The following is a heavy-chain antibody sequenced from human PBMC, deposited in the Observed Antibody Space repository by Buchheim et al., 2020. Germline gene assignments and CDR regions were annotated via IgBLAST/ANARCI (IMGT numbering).Heavy chain of an antibody. D-gene: IGHD3-16*01. CDR1: GFSLSTNRMC. Sequence: QVTLRESGPALVKPTQTLTLTCSFSGFSLSTNRMCVSWMRQPPGKALEWLARIDWDEDEYYSASLRARLTISKDTSRNQVVLTLTNVDPADTGTYYRARSPTDYFSQDGMDVWGQGTT. CDR3: ARSPTDYFSQDGMDV. J-gene: IGHJ6*02. CDR2: IDWDEDE. V-gene: IGHV2-70*15.